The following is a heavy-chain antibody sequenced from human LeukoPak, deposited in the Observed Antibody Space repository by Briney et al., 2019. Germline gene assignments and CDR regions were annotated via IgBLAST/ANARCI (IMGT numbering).Heavy chain of an antibody. J-gene: IGHJ4*02. CDR2: ISSSSSYI. D-gene: IGHD3-9*01. CDR3: ERAVAQRSYYDILTGYYLDQGFDY. Sequence: PGGSLRLSCAASGFTFSSYSMNWVRQAPGKGLEWVSSISSSSSYIYYADSVKGRFTISIDNAKNSLYLQMNRLRAEDTAVYYCERAVAQRSYYDILTGYYLDQGFDYWGQGTLVTVSS. V-gene: IGHV3-21*01. CDR1: GFTFSSYS.